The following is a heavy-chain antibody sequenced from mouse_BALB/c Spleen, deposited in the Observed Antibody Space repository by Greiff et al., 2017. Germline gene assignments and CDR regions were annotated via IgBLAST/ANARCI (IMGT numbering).Heavy chain of an antibody. CDR3: AREGWLLRGSAMDY. V-gene: IGHV5-6-5*01. J-gene: IGHJ4*01. CDR1: GFTFSSYA. CDR2: ISSGGST. D-gene: IGHD2-3*01. Sequence: EVKLMESGGGLVKPGGSLKLSCAASGFTFSSYAMSWVRQTPEKRLEWVASISSGGSTYYPDSVKGRFTISRDNARNILYLQMSSLRSEDTAMYYCAREGWLLRGSAMDYWGQGTSVTVSS.